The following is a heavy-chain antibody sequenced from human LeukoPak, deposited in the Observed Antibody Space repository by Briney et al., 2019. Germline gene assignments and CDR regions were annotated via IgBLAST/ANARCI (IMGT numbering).Heavy chain of an antibody. Sequence: TGGSLRLSCAASGFTVSSNYMSWVRQAPGKGLEWVSVIYSGGSTYYADSVKGRFTISRDNAKNTLYLQMNSLRADDTAVYYCSTGSYRDVFDIWGQGTMVTVSS. CDR2: IYSGGST. CDR1: GFTVSSNY. CDR3: STGSYRDVFDI. D-gene: IGHD1-26*01. V-gene: IGHV3-53*01. J-gene: IGHJ3*02.